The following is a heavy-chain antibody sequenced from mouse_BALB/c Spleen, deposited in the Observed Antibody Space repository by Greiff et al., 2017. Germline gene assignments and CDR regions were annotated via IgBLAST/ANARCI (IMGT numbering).Heavy chain of an antibody. CDR2: IYPGSGST. Sequence: LQQPGSELVRPGASVKLSCKASGYTFTSYWMHWVKQRPGQGLEWIGNIYPGSGSTNYDEKFKSKATLTVDTSSSTAYMQLSSLTSEDSAVYYCTRVFAMDYWGQGTSGTVSS. J-gene: IGHJ4*01. CDR3: TRVFAMDY. CDR1: GYTFTSYW. V-gene: IGHV1S22*01.